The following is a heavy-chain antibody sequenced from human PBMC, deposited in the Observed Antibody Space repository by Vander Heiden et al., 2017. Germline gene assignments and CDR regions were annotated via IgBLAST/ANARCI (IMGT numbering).Heavy chain of an antibody. Sequence: QVQLVASGGGVVQPGRSLRLSCAASGFTFSSHGMHWVRPAPGKGLEWVAVIWYDGSNKYYADSVKGRFTISRDNSKNTLYLQMNSLRAEDTAVYYCARAADDFWSGYYNLQADYWGQGTLVTVSS. CDR3: ARAADDFWSGYYNLQADY. CDR2: IWYDGSNK. J-gene: IGHJ4*02. D-gene: IGHD3-3*01. CDR1: GFTFSSHG. V-gene: IGHV3-33*01.